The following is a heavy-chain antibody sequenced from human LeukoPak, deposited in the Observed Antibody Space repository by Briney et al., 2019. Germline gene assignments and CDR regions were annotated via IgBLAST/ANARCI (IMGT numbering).Heavy chain of an antibody. J-gene: IGHJ4*02. CDR1: GFTFDDYA. V-gene: IGHV3-9*01. D-gene: IGHD3-22*01. CDR3: ARGDTSGYYYRFFDY. CDR2: ISWNSGSI. Sequence: GGSLRLSCAASGFTFDDYAMHWVRQAPGKGLEWVSGISWNSGSIGYADSVKGRFTISRDNAKKSLYLQMNSLRAEDTAVYYCARGDTSGYYYRFFDYWGQGTLVTVSS.